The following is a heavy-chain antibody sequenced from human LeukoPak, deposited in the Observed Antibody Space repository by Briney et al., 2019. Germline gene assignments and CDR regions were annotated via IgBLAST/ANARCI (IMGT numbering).Heavy chain of an antibody. CDR1: KFIFSNYW. CDR3: AREDGYCSGGNCYSYFDS. D-gene: IGHD2-15*01. CDR2: IKKTGSET. V-gene: IGHV3-7*01. J-gene: IGHJ4*02. Sequence: RGSLRPSCEASKFIFSNYWMSWVRQAPGKGLEWVAYIKKTGSETYYVDSVKGRFTITRDNARNSVFLQMNSLRAEDTAVYYCAREDGYCSGGNCYSYFDSWGQGTLVTVSS.